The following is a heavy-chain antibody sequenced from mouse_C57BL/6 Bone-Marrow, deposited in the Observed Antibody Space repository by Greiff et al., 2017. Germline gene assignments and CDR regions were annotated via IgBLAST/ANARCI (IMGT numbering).Heavy chain of an antibody. CDR3: ARWGYYGPLYAMDY. D-gene: IGHD1-1*01. CDR2: IRNKANGYTT. Sequence: EVMLVESGGGLVQPGGSLSLSCAASGFTFTDYYMSWVRQPPGKALEWLGFIRNKANGYTTEYSASVKGRFTISSDNSQSILYLQMNALMAEDSATYYCARWGYYGPLYAMDYWGQGTSVTVSS. CDR1: GFTFTDYY. V-gene: IGHV7-3*01. J-gene: IGHJ4*01.